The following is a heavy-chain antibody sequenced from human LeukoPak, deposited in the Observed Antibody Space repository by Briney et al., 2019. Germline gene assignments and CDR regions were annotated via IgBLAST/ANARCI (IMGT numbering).Heavy chain of an antibody. D-gene: IGHD1-26*01. Sequence: GGSLRLSCVASGFTFSSFWMSWVRQAPGEGLEWVANIKHDGSEKYYVDSVKGRFTISRDNAKNSLHLQMNSLRAEDTAVYYCARGNSGSYYDFFYWGQGALVTVSS. CDR3: ARGNSGSYYDFFY. V-gene: IGHV3-7*01. CDR1: GFTFSSFW. CDR2: IKHDGSEK. J-gene: IGHJ4*02.